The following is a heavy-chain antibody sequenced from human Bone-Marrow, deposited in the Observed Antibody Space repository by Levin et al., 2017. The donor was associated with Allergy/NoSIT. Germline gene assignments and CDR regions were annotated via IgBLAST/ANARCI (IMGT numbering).Heavy chain of an antibody. J-gene: IGHJ4*02. CDR2: IWYDGSNK. D-gene: IGHD2-15*01. CDR3: ARGGGVGCSGGSCYSGRRLIDY. CDR1: GFTFSSYG. V-gene: IGHV3-33*01. Sequence: GESLKISCAASGFTFSSYGMHWVRQAPGKGLEWVAVIWYDGSNKYYADSVKGRFTISRDNSKTTLYLQMNSLRAEDTAVYYCARGGGVGCSGGSCYSGRRLIDYWGQGTLVTVSS.